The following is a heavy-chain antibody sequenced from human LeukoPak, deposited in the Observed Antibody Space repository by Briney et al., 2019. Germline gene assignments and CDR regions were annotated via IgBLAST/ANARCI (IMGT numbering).Heavy chain of an antibody. V-gene: IGHV3-30-3*01. CDR3: ARDQDQCLEYYFDY. J-gene: IGHJ4*02. CDR1: GFTFSSYA. D-gene: IGHD6-19*01. CDR2: ISYDGSNK. Sequence: GGSLRLSCAASGFTFSSYAMHWVRQAPGKGLEWVAVISYDGSNKYYTDSVKGRFTISRDNSKNTLYLQMNSLRAEDTAVYYCARDQDQCLEYYFDYWGQGTLVTVSS.